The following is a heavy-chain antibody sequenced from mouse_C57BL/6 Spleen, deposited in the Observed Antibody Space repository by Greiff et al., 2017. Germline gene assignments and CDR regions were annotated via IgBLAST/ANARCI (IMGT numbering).Heavy chain of an antibody. Sequence: EVKLVESGGGLVKPGGSLKLSCAASGFTFSDYGMHWVRQAPEKGLEWVAYISSGSSTIYYADTVKGRFTISRDNAKNTLFLQMTSLRSEDTAMYYCARRIRNYAMDYWGQGTSVTVSS. V-gene: IGHV5-17*01. CDR2: ISSGSSTI. D-gene: IGHD3-2*02. J-gene: IGHJ4*01. CDR3: ARRIRNYAMDY. CDR1: GFTFSDYG.